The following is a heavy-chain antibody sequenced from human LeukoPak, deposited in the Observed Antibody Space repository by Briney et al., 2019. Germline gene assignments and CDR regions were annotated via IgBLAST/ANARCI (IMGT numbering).Heavy chain of an antibody. CDR2: IYTSGST. Sequence: SQTLSLTCTVSGGSISSGSYYWSWIRQPAGKGLEWIGRIYTSGSTNYNPSLKRRVTISVDTSKNQFSLKLSSVTAADTAVYYCARDQGRRTAARSVDYYYMDVWGKGTTVTVSS. V-gene: IGHV4-61*02. CDR3: ARDQGRRTAARSVDYYYMDV. CDR1: GGSISSGSYY. J-gene: IGHJ6*03. D-gene: IGHD6-6*01.